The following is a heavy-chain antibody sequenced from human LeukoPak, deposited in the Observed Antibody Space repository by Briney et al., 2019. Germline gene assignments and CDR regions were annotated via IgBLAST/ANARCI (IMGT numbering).Heavy chain of an antibody. V-gene: IGHV1-8*03. CDR3: ARGPRKREGLNNWFDP. J-gene: IGHJ5*02. Sequence: GASVKVSCKASGYTFTGYYMHWVRQALGQGLEWMGWINPNSGNTGYAQKFQGRVTITRNTSISTAYMELSSLRSEDTAVYYCARGPRKREGLNNWFDPWGQGTLVTVSS. D-gene: IGHD1-26*01. CDR2: INPNSGNT. CDR1: GYTFTGYY.